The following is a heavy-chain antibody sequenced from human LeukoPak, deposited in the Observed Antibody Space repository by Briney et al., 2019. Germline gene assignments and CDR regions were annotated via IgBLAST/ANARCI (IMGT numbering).Heavy chain of an antibody. CDR1: GFSLSTSGVG. CDR3: AHSYCSSTSCYALDY. Sequence: SGPTLVKPTQTLTLTCTFSGFSLSTSGVGVGGVRQPPGKALEWLALIYWDDDKGYSPSLKSRLTITKDTSKNQVVLTMTNMDPVDTATYYCAHSYCSSTSCYALDYWGQGTLATVSS. V-gene: IGHV2-5*02. CDR2: IYWDDDK. D-gene: IGHD2-2*01. J-gene: IGHJ4*02.